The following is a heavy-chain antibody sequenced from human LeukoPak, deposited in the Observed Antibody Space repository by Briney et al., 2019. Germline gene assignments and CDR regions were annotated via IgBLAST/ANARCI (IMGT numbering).Heavy chain of an antibody. J-gene: IGHJ4*02. CDR3: ASLNYYDSSGYYYVFDY. V-gene: IGHV4-39*01. CDR1: GGSISSSSYY. Sequence: SETLSLTCTVSGGSISSSSYYWGWIRQPPGKGLECIGSIYYSGSTYYNPSLKSRVTISVDTSKNQFSLKLSSVTAADTAIYYCASLNYYDSSGYYYVFDYWGLGTLVTVSS. D-gene: IGHD3-22*01. CDR2: IYYSGST.